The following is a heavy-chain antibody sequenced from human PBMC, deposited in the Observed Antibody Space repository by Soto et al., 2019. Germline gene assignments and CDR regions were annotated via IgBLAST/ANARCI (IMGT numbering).Heavy chain of an antibody. V-gene: IGHV5-51*01. Sequence: DSLTISCQGSGYSFTRNWIALVRQRPGKGLEWMGIIYPGDSDTRYSPSFQGQVTISADKSINTAYLQWSSLKASDTAMYYCARHSGTAESDSHWGQGTLVTVSS. CDR3: ARHSGTAESDSH. CDR2: IYPGDSDT. J-gene: IGHJ1*01. CDR1: GYSFTRNW. D-gene: IGHD6-13*01.